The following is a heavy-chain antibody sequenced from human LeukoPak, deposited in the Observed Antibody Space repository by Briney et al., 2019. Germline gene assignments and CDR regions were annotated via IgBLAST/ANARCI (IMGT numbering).Heavy chain of an antibody. CDR3: VRGAGSYGDWDY. CDR1: GFTFSGYW. Sequence: PGRSLRLSCAASGFTFSGYWMHWVREAPGKGLVWVSRINSDGSSTSYADSVNGRFTISTDNAKNTLYLQMNSLRAAETAVYYCVRGAGSYGDWDYWGQGTLVTVPS. D-gene: IGHD1-26*01. J-gene: IGHJ4*02. CDR2: INSDGSST. V-gene: IGHV3-74*01.